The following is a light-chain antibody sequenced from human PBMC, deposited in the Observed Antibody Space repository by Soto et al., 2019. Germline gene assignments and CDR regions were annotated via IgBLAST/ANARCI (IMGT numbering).Light chain of an antibody. V-gene: IGLV3-21*02. Sequence: SYELTQPPPVSVAPGQTATISCGENNIDSRTVHWYQQKPGQAPLLVVYDNNFRPSGIPNRFSGSNSGNTATLTISRVEAGDEADYYCQVWDNVDDHIYVFGTGTKVTVL. CDR2: DNN. CDR3: QVWDNVDDHIYV. J-gene: IGLJ1*01. CDR1: NIDSRT.